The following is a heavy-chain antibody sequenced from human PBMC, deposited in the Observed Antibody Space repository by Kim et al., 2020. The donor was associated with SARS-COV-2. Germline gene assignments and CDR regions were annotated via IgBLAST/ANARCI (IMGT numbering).Heavy chain of an antibody. V-gene: IGHV1-3*01. Sequence: YSRKVQGSVTITRDTSASTAYMELSSLRSEDTAVYYCARDLLWSGWFDPWGQGTLVTVSS. J-gene: IGHJ5*02. D-gene: IGHD3-3*01. CDR3: ARDLLWSGWFDP.